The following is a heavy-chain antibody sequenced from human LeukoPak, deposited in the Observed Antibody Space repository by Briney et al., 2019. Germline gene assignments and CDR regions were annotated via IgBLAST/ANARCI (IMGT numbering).Heavy chain of an antibody. CDR3: ARAYYDFLSGYYSRGDAFDI. CDR2: IYHSGST. Sequence: SETLSLTCAVSGYSISSGYYWGWIRQPPGRGLEWIGSIYHSGSTYYNPSLKSRVTISVDTSKNQFSLKLSSVTAADTAVYYCARAYYDFLSGYYSRGDAFDIWGQGTMVTVSS. D-gene: IGHD3-3*01. J-gene: IGHJ3*02. V-gene: IGHV4-38-2*01. CDR1: GYSISSGYY.